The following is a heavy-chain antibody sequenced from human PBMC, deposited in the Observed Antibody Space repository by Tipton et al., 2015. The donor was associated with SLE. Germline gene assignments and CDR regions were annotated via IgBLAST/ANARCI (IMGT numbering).Heavy chain of an antibody. V-gene: IGHV4-38-2*01. Sequence: TLSLTCAVSGYSISSGYYWGWIRQPPGKGLEWIGSIYHSGSTYYNPSLKSRVTISVDTSKNQFSLNLSSVTAADTAVYYCARGRTSLLWGQGTLVTVSS. CDR2: IYHSGST. CDR3: ARGRTSLL. J-gene: IGHJ4*02. D-gene: IGHD1-26*01. CDR1: GYSISSGYY.